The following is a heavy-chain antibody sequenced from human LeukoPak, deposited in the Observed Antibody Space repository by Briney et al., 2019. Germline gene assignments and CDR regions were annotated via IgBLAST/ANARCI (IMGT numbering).Heavy chain of an antibody. CDR2: IIPILGIA. Sequence: ASVKVSCKASGGTFSSYAISWVRQAPGQGLEWMGRIIPILGIANYAQKFQGRVTITADKSTSTAYMELSSLSSEDTAVYYCARVGYNSSSWEYYYYYGMDVWGQGTTVTVSS. CDR3: ARVGYNSSSWEYYYYYGMDV. CDR1: GGTFSSYA. V-gene: IGHV1-69*04. D-gene: IGHD6-13*01. J-gene: IGHJ6*02.